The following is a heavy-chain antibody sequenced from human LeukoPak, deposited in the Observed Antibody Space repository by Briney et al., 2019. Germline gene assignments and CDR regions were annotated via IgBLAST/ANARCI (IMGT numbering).Heavy chain of an antibody. D-gene: IGHD6-6*01. CDR3: ARGLAARTFYY. CDR2: IYTSGST. Sequence: PSETLSLTCTVSGGSISSGSYYWSWIRQPAGKGLEWIGRIYTSGSTNYNPSLKSRVTISVDTSKNQFSLKLSSVTAADTAVYYCARGLAARTFYYWGQGTLVTVSS. CDR1: GGSISSGSYY. J-gene: IGHJ4*02. V-gene: IGHV4-61*02.